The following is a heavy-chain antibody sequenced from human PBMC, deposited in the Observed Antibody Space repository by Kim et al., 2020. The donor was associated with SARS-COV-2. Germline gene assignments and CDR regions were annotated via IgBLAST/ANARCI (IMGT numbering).Heavy chain of an antibody. D-gene: IGHD2-2*01. V-gene: IGHV1-2*04. CDR3: ARGGVVPNGGFDY. J-gene: IGHJ4*02. Sequence: SVKVSCKASGYTFTGYYMHWVRQAPGQGLEWMGWINPNSGGTNYAQKFQGWVTMTRDTSISTAYMELSRLRSDDTAVYYCARGGVVPNGGFDYWGQGTLVTVSS. CDR1: GYTFTGYY. CDR2: INPNSGGT.